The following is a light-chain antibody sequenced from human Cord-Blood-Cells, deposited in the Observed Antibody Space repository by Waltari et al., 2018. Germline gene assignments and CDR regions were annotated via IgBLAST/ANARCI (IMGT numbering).Light chain of an antibody. V-gene: IGKV3-11*01. CDR3: QQRSNWPT. CDR2: DAS. CDR1: QCVSSY. Sequence: EILLTQSPATLSLSPGERATLSCRASQCVSSYLAWYQQKPGQAPRLLIYDASNGATGIPARFSGSGSGTDFTLTISSLEPEDFAVYYCQQRSNWPTFGQGTKLEIK. J-gene: IGKJ2*01.